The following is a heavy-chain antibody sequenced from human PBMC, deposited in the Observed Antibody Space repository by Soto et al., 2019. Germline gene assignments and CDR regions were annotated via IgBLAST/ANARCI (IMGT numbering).Heavy chain of an antibody. CDR3: AKVKGSRGSSYFGD. D-gene: IGHD3-16*01. CDR1: GFSFGNYA. CDR2: ISSSGDGT. Sequence: EVQLRQSGGGVVQPGGSLRLSCVASGFSFGNYAMTWVRQAPGKGLEWVSGISSSGDGTYYADSVKDRFRVSRDKSTSTVHLQLSSLRVEDTAVYYCAKVKGSRGSSYFGDWGQGALVIVSS. V-gene: IGHV3-23*01. J-gene: IGHJ4*02.